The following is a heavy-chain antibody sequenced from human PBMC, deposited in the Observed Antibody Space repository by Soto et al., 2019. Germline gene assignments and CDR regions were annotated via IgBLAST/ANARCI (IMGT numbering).Heavy chain of an antibody. CDR2: TSYDGSNK. J-gene: IGHJ6*02. Sequence: QVQLVESGGGVVQPGRSLRLSCAASGFTFSIYGMHWVRQAPGKGLEWVAVTSYDGSNKYYADSVKGRFTISRDNSKNTLYLQMNSLRLEDTAVYYCAKDPRTQRWYYYYGMDVWGQGTTVTVSS. CDR1: GFTFSIYG. D-gene: IGHD4-17*01. CDR3: AKDPRTQRWYYYYGMDV. V-gene: IGHV3-30*18.